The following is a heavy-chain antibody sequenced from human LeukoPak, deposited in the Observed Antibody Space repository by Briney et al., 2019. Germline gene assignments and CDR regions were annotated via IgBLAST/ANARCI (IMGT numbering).Heavy chain of an antibody. CDR3: ARVRKDAFDY. CDR1: GVSFSGYY. CDR2: INHSGST. D-gene: IGHD5-24*01. J-gene: IGHJ4*02. Sequence: ASETLSLTCAVYGVSFSGYYWSWIRQPPGKGLEWIGEINHSGSTNYNPSLKSRVTISVDTSKNQFSLKLSSVTAADTAVYYCARVRKDAFDYWGQGTLVTVSS. V-gene: IGHV4-34*01.